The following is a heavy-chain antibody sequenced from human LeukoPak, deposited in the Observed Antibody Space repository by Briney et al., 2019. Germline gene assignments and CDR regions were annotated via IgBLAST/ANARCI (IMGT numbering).Heavy chain of an antibody. V-gene: IGHV3-66*01. Sequence: PGGSLRLSCAASGFTFSSYWMSWVRQAPGKGLEWVSVIYSGGSTYYADSVKGRFTISRDNSKNTLYLQMNSLRAEDTAVYYCAGDSPSIWAFDIWGQGTMVTVSS. CDR1: GFTFSSYW. CDR3: AGDSPSIWAFDI. J-gene: IGHJ3*02. CDR2: IYSGGST.